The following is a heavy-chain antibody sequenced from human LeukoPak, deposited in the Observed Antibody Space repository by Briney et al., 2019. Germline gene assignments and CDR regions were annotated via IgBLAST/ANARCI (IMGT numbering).Heavy chain of an antibody. CDR1: GYTFTSYY. D-gene: IGHD5-18*01. V-gene: IGHV1-46*01. CDR3: ARAGGYSYGYSGFYYYYYGMDV. Sequence: ASVKVSCKASGYTFTSYYMHWLRQAPGQGLEWMGIINPSGGSTSYAQKFQGRVTMTRDTSTSTVYMELSSLRSEDTAVYYCARAGGYSYGYSGFYYYYYGMDVWGQGTTVTVSS. J-gene: IGHJ6*02. CDR2: INPSGGST.